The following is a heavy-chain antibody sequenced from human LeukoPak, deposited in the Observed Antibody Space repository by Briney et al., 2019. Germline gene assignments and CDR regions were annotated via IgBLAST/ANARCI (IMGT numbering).Heavy chain of an antibody. Sequence: GASVKVSCKASGYTFTGYYMHWVRQAPGQGLEWMGWISAYNGNTNYAQKLQGRVTMTTDTSTSTAYMELRSLRSDDTAVYYCARDHNKGGPLHMVRGRFYGYWGQGTLVTVSS. J-gene: IGHJ4*02. CDR3: ARDHNKGGPLHMVRGRFYGY. CDR1: GYTFTGYY. CDR2: ISAYNGNT. V-gene: IGHV1-18*04. D-gene: IGHD3-10*01.